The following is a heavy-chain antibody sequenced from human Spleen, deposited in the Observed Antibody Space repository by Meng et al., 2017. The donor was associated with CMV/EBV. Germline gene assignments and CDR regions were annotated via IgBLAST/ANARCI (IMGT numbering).Heavy chain of an antibody. Sequence: VKRVGAGGGVVQPGRSLRLSCAASGFTFSSYAMHWVRQAPGKGLEWVAVISYDGSNKYYADSVKGRFTISRDNSKNTLYLQMNSLRAEDTAVYYCAQGGRGYSYGPFDYWGQGTLVTVSS. CDR3: AQGGRGYSYGPFDY. J-gene: IGHJ4*02. CDR2: ISYDGSNK. D-gene: IGHD5-18*01. V-gene: IGHV3-30-3*01. CDR1: GFTFSSYA.